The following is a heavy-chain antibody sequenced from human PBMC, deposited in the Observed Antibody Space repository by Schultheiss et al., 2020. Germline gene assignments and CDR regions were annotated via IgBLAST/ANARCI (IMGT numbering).Heavy chain of an antibody. D-gene: IGHD3-16*01. V-gene: IGHV4-59*12. Sequence: SQTLSLTCTVSGGSINNYYWSWIRQPPGKGLEWIGYVYYNGNTNYNPSLNSRVTISVDTSKNQFSLKLSSVTAADTAVYYCAGGRGSLGAPNWFDPWGQGTLVNGFS. CDR2: VYYNGNT. CDR1: GGSINNYY. J-gene: IGHJ5*02. CDR3: AGGRGSLGAPNWFDP.